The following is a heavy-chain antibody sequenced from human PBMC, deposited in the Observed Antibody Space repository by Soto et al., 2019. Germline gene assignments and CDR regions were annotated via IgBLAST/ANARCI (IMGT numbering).Heavy chain of an antibody. CDR3: AKEIVARMGAPWGAFDI. D-gene: IGHD5-12*01. V-gene: IGHV3-9*01. CDR1: GFTFDDYA. CDR2: ISWNSGSI. Sequence: PGGSLRLSCAASGFTFDDYAMHWVRQAPGKGLEWVSGISWNSGSIGYADSVKGRFTISRDNAKNSLYLQMNSLRAEDTALYYCAKEIVARMGAPWGAFDIWGQGTMVTVSS. J-gene: IGHJ3*02.